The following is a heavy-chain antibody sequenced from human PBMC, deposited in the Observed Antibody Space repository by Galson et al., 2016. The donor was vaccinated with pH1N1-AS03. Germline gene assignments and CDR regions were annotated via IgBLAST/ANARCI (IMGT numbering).Heavy chain of an antibody. CDR3: ARRYYFDY. V-gene: IGHV1-46*01. D-gene: IGHD3-16*02. CDR2: IDPSGSPT. Sequence: SVKVSCKASGYTLTRYYMHWVRQAPGQGLEWMGIIDPSGSPTTYAPNFQGRITITTDPSTSTVYMELVSLRSEDTAVYYCARRYYFDYWGQGTLVTVSS. CDR1: GYTLTRYY. J-gene: IGHJ4*02.